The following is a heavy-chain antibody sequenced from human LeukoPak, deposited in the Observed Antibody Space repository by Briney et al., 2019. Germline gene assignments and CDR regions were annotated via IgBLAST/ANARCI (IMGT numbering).Heavy chain of an antibody. D-gene: IGHD4-11*01. J-gene: IGHJ4*02. CDR3: ARVQGGLQMNDY. CDR1: GFTFSSYD. Sequence: GGSLRLSCAASGFTFSSYDMHWVRQATGKGLEWVSAIGTAGDTYYPGSVKGRFTISRENAKNSLYLQMNSLRAGDTAVYYCARVQGGLQMNDYWGQGTLVTVSS. CDR2: IGTAGDT. V-gene: IGHV3-13*01.